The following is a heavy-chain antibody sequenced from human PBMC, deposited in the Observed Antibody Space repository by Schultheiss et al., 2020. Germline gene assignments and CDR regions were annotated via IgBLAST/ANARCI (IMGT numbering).Heavy chain of an antibody. V-gene: IGHV3-72*01. D-gene: IGHD4-17*01. J-gene: IGHJ4*02. CDR3: ARETTVTHIDY. CDR2: TRNRANSYTT. CDR1: GFTFSDHY. Sequence: GGSLRLSCAASGFTFSDHYMDWVRQAPGKGLEWVGRTRNRANSYTTEYAASVKGRFTISRDDSKNLAYLQMNSLRIEDTAVYYCARETTVTHIDYWGQGTLVTVSS.